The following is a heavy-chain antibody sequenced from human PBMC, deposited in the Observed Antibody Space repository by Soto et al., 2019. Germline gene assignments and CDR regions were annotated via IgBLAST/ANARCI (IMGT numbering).Heavy chain of an antibody. CDR3: AHKIAAAGTGAFDI. V-gene: IGHV2-5*02. D-gene: IGHD6-13*01. CDR2: IYWDDDK. Sequence: QITLKESGPTLVKPTQTLTLTCTFSGFSLSTSGVGVGWIRQPPGKALEWLALIYWDDDKRYSPSLKSRLTITKDTSKNQVVHTMTNMDPVDTATYYCAHKIAAAGTGAFDIWGQGTMVTVSS. CDR1: GFSLSTSGVG. J-gene: IGHJ3*02.